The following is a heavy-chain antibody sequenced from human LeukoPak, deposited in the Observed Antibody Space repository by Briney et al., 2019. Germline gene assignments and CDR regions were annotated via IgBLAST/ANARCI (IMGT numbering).Heavy chain of an antibody. D-gene: IGHD6-13*01. V-gene: IGHV3-7*01. Sequence: GGSLRLSCAASGFTFSSYWKSWVRQAPGKGLEWVANIKPDGSEKYYVDSVGGRFTISRDNAKNSLYLQMNSLRAEDTAVYYCRYSSRGGFDYWGQGTLVTVSS. CDR3: RYSSRGGFDY. CDR1: GFTFSSYW. CDR2: IKPDGSEK. J-gene: IGHJ4*02.